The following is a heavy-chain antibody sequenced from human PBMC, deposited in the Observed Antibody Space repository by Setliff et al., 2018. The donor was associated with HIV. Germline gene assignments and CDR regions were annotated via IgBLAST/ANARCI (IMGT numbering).Heavy chain of an antibody. J-gene: IGHJ3*02. D-gene: IGHD6-13*01. CDR1: GFTFSSYE. CDR3: ARDGREQHPDAFDI. CDR2: ISSSGSTI. V-gene: IGHV3-48*03. Sequence: GGSLRLSCAASGFTFSSYEMNWVRQAPGKGLEWVSYISSSGSTIYYADAVKGRLTISRDNAKNSLYLQMNSLRAEDTAVYYCARDGREQHPDAFDIWGQGTMVTVSS.